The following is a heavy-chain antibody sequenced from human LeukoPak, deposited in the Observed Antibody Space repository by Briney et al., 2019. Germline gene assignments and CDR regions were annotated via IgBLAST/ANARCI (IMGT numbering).Heavy chain of an antibody. V-gene: IGHV1-2*02. Sequence: ASVKVSRKASGYTFTGNYMYWVRQAPGQGLEWMGWINPNSGGTNYAQKFQGRVTMTRDTSISTAYMEMSRLRSDDTAVYYCARWGIGDLRNTFDIWGHGTMVTVSS. D-gene: IGHD3-10*01. CDR2: INPNSGGT. J-gene: IGHJ3*02. CDR3: ARWGIGDLRNTFDI. CDR1: GYTFTGNY.